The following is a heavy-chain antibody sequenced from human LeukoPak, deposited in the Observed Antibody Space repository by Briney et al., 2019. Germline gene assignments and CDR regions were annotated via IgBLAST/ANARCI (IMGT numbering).Heavy chain of an antibody. CDR2: FDPEDGET. V-gene: IGHV1-24*01. Sequence: ASVKVSCKVSGYTLTELSMHWVRQAPGKGLEWMGGFDPEDGETIYAQKFQGRVTMTEDTSTDTAYMELSSLRSEDTAVYYCATEPRGYSYGSPPDAFDIWDQGTMVTVSS. J-gene: IGHJ3*02. CDR1: GYTLTELS. D-gene: IGHD5-18*01. CDR3: ATEPRGYSYGSPPDAFDI.